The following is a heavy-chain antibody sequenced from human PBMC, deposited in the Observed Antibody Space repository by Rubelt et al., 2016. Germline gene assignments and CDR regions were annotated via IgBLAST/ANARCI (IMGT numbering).Heavy chain of an antibody. CDR2: ISSSGSTK. V-gene: IGHV3-48*03. Sequence: EVQLVESGGDLVQPGGSLRLSCAASGFTFSSYEMSWVRQAPGQGLEWVSYISSSGSTKYYADSVKGRFTISRDNAKNSLYLQMNNLRAEDTAVYYCVRATLDGDSWGQGTLVTVSS. CDR1: GFTFSSYE. CDR3: VRATLDGDS. J-gene: IGHJ4*02.